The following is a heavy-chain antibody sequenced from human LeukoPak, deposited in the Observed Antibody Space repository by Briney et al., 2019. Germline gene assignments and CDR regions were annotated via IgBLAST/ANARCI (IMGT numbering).Heavy chain of an antibody. J-gene: IGHJ4*02. CDR1: GFTFSSYA. V-gene: IGHV3-23*01. Sequence: GGSLRLSCAASGFTFSSYAMSWVRQAPGKGLEWVSAISGSGGSKYYADSVKGRFTISRDNSKNTLYLQMNSLRAEDTAVYYCAKQGSLEGYYYDSSGSFGPGYWGQGTLVTVSS. CDR3: AKQGSLEGYYYDSSGSFGPGY. D-gene: IGHD3-22*01. CDR2: ISGSGGSK.